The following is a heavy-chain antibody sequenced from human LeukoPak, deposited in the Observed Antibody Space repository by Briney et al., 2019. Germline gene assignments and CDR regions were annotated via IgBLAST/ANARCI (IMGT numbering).Heavy chain of an antibody. V-gene: IGHV3-48*03. CDR3: ARDRPIAVAGTGYYYYGMDV. Sequence: GGSLRLSCAASGFTFSSYEMNWVRQAPGKGLEWVSYISSSGRTIYYADSVKGRFTISRDNAKNSLYLQMNSLRAEDTAVYYCARDRPIAVAGTGYYYYGMDVWGQGTTVTVSS. D-gene: IGHD6-19*01. CDR2: ISSSGRTI. J-gene: IGHJ6*02. CDR1: GFTFSSYE.